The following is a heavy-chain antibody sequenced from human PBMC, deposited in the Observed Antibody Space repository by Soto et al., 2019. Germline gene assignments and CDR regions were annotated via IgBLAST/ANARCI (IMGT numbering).Heavy chain of an antibody. D-gene: IGHD3-10*01. V-gene: IGHV4-34*01. CDR1: GGSFSGYY. Sequence: SETLSLTCAVYGGSFSGYYWSWIRQPPGKGLEWIGEINHSGGTNYNPSLKSRVTISVDTSKNQFSLKLSSVSAADTAVYYCATGRGVRGVIITTYYYYGLDVWGQGTTVTVSS. J-gene: IGHJ6*02. CDR3: ATGRGVRGVIITTYYYYGLDV. CDR2: INHSGGT.